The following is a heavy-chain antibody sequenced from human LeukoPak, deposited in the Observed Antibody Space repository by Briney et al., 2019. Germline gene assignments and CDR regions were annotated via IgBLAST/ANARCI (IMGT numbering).Heavy chain of an antibody. CDR1: GYTFTSFD. CDR2: MNPSSGDT. V-gene: IGHV1-8*03. D-gene: IGHD6-13*01. J-gene: IGHJ4*02. Sequence: GASVKVSCKASGYTFTSFDINWVRQATGQGPEWMGWMNPSSGDTGYAQKFQERVTITRDMSTSTAYMELSSLRSEDTAVYYCAAPIAAAGTFDYWGQGTLVTVSS. CDR3: AAPIAAAGTFDY.